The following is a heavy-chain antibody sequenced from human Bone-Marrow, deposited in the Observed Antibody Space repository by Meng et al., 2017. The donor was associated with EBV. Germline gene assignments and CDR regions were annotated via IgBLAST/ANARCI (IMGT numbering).Heavy chain of an antibody. Sequence: QAQRQESGPGLVKHSQTLSLTCAVSGGAISSGGYYWSWIRQPPGKGLEWIGYIYYSGSTYYNPSLKSRVTISVDTSKNQFSLKLSSVTAADTAVYYCASGSTAAGTDYWGQGTLVTVSS. V-gene: IGHV4-30-4*01. CDR3: ASGSTAAGTDY. CDR1: GGAISSGGYY. J-gene: IGHJ4*02. CDR2: IYYSGST. D-gene: IGHD6-13*01.